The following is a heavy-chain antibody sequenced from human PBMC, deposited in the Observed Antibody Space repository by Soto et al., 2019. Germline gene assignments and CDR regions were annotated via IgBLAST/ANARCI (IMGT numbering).Heavy chain of an antibody. CDR1: GYSFTSYW. V-gene: IGHV5-51*01. D-gene: IGHD5-18*01. J-gene: IGHJ6*02. Sequence: PGESLKISCKGSGYSFTSYWIGWVRQMPGKVLEWMGIIYPGDSDTRYSPSFQGQVTISADKSISTAYLQWSSLKASDTAMYYGIRGYRYGTYRTDVWGPGXTVTLYS. CDR3: IRGYRYGTYRTDV. CDR2: IYPGDSDT.